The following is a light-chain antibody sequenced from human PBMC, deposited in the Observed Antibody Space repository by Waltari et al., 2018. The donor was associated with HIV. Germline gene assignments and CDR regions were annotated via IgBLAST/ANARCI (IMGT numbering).Light chain of an antibody. J-gene: IGKJ1*01. V-gene: IGKV1-5*03. CDR3: QQYDNYLWT. Sequence: DIQMTQSPFTLPASVGDRVTITCRASQSISSWLAWYQQRPGNVPKLLIYRASTLESGVPSRFSGSGSGTEFTLTSSSLQPDDFATYYCQQYDNYLWTFGQGTKVEIK. CDR1: QSISSW. CDR2: RAS.